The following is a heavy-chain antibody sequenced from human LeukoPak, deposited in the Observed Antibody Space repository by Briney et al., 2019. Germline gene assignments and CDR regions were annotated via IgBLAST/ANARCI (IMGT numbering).Heavy chain of an antibody. D-gene: IGHD6-13*01. J-gene: IGHJ5*02. CDR2: IKQDGSEK. CDR1: GFTFSTYW. CDR3: ARAAAAGVDWFDP. V-gene: IGHV3-7*01. Sequence: PGGSLRLSCAASGFTFSTYWMSWVRQAPGKGLEWVANIKQDGSEKYYVDSVKGRFTISRDNAKNSLSVQMNSLRAEDTAVYYCARAAAAGVDWFDPWGQGTLVTVSS.